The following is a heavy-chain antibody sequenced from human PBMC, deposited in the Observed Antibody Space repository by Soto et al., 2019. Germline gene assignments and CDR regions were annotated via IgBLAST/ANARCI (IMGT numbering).Heavy chain of an antibody. Sequence: SLRLSCAASGFTFGTYTMNWVRQAPGKGLEWVSALGGGGDTHYAESVKGRFTISRDYSKNILLLQMNSLRDEDSAIYYCTKDRHPDGIWTFDFWGQGTLVTVSS. CDR2: LGGGGDT. CDR3: TKDRHPDGIWTFDF. J-gene: IGHJ4*02. V-gene: IGHV3-23*01. CDR1: GFTFGTYT. D-gene: IGHD3-9*01.